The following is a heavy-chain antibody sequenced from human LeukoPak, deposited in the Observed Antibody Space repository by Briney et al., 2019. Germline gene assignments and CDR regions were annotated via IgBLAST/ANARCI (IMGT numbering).Heavy chain of an antibody. Sequence: SVKVSCKASGGTFSSYAISWVRQAPGQGLEWMGGIIPIFGTANYAQKFQGRVTITADESTSTAYMELGSLRSEDTAVYYCARREVVVVPAAPPDYYGMDVWGKGTTVTVSS. CDR1: GGTFSSYA. V-gene: IGHV1-69*13. CDR3: ARREVVVVPAAPPDYYGMDV. D-gene: IGHD2-2*01. J-gene: IGHJ6*04. CDR2: IIPIFGTA.